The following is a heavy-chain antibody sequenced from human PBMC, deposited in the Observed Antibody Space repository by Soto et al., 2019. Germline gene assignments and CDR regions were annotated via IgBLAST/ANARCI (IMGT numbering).Heavy chain of an antibody. D-gene: IGHD3-22*01. CDR2: IYSGGST. Sequence: VGSLRLSCAASGFTVSSNYMSWVRQAPGKGLEWVSVIYSGGSTYYADSVKGRFTISRDNSKNTLYLQMNSLRAEDTAVYYCARSPADYYDSSGYIDYWGQGTLVTVSS. CDR1: GFTVSSNY. J-gene: IGHJ4*02. CDR3: ARSPADYYDSSGYIDY. V-gene: IGHV3-53*01.